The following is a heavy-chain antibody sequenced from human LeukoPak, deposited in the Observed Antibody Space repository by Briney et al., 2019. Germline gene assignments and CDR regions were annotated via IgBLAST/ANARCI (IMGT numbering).Heavy chain of an antibody. CDR1: GFTFSSYG. J-gene: IGHJ4*02. CDR3: AKLFVGGYDFWSGYPRGFDY. V-gene: IGHV3-30*02. CDR2: IRYDGSNK. Sequence: GGSLRLSCAASGFTFSSYGMHWVRQAPGKGLVWVAFIRYDGSNKYYADSVKGRFTISRDNSKNTLYLQMNSLRAEDTAVYYCAKLFVGGYDFWSGYPRGFDYWGQGTLVTVSS. D-gene: IGHD3-3*01.